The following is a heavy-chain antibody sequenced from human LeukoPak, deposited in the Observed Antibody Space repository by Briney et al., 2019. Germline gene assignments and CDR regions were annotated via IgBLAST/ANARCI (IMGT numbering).Heavy chain of an antibody. D-gene: IGHD6-6*01. CDR1: GYSFTSYW. CDR2: IYPGDSDT. V-gene: IGHV5-51*01. J-gene: IGHJ6*03. Sequence: GGSLKISCKGSGYSFTSYWIGWVRQMPGKGLEWMGIIYPGDSDTRYSPSFQGQVTISADKSISTAYLQWSSLKASDTAMYYCARTARPGYYYYYTDVWGKGTTVTVSS. CDR3: ARTARPGYYYYYTDV.